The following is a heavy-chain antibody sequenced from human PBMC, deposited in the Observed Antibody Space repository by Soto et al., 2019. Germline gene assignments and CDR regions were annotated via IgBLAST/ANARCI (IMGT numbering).Heavy chain of an antibody. Sequence: EVQLVESGGGLVQPGGSLRLSCAASGFTFSSYEMNWVRQAPGKGMEWVSYISSSGSTIYYADSVKGRFTISRDNAKNSLYLQMNSLRAEDTAVYYCARGRKSGLVVPAAISDYWGQGTLVTVSS. J-gene: IGHJ4*02. CDR3: ARGRKSGLVVPAAISDY. V-gene: IGHV3-48*03. CDR1: GFTFSSYE. D-gene: IGHD2-2*01. CDR2: ISSSGSTI.